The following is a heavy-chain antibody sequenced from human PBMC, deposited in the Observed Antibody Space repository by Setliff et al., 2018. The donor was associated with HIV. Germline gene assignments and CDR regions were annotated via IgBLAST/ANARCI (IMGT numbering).Heavy chain of an antibody. CDR1: GGSISSGGYS. Sequence: SETLSLTCDVSGGSISSGGYSWSWIRQPPGKGLEWIGYIYHRGSTYYNPSLKSRVTISVDRSKNQFSLKLSSVTAADTAVYYCASAPLEYSGYDYLRYFDYWGQGTLVTVS. J-gene: IGHJ4*02. V-gene: IGHV4-30-2*01. CDR2: IYHRGST. D-gene: IGHD5-12*01. CDR3: ASAPLEYSGYDYLRYFDY.